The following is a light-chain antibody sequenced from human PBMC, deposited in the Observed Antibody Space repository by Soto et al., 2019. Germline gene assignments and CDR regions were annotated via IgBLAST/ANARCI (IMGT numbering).Light chain of an antibody. CDR1: QSLSTSY. J-gene: IGKJ1*01. V-gene: IGKV3-20*01. CDR3: QQYNNWPRT. CDR2: GTS. Sequence: DIVLTQSPGTLSLSPGERATLSCRASQSLSTSYLAWYQQKPGQAPRLLTYGTSSRASGIPDRFSGSGSGTDFTLTISRLEPEDFAVYYCQQYNNWPRTFGQGTKVDI.